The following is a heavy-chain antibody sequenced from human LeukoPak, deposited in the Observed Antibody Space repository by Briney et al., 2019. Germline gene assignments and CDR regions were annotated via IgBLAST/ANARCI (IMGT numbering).Heavy chain of an antibody. CDR3: ARVNGDYGYFDY. CDR1: GGTFSSYA. D-gene: IGHD4-17*01. Sequence: GASVKVSCKASGGTFSSYAISWVRQAPGQGLEWMGRIIPIFGTANYAQKFQGRVTITTDESTSTAHMELSSLRSEDTAVYYCARVNGDYGYFDYWGQGTLVTVSS. V-gene: IGHV1-69*05. J-gene: IGHJ4*02. CDR2: IIPIFGTA.